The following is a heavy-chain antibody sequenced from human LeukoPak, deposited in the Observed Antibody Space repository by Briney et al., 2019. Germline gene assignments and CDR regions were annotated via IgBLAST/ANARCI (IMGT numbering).Heavy chain of an antibody. D-gene: IGHD5-24*01. Sequence: SETLSLTCTVSGGSISSSSYYWGWIRQPPGTGLEWIGSIYYSGSTYYNPSLKSRVTISVDTSKNQFSLKLSSVTAADTAVYYCARHQRASRWLQFEINWFDPWGQGTLVTVSS. J-gene: IGHJ5*02. V-gene: IGHV4-39*01. CDR2: IYYSGST. CDR3: ARHQRASRWLQFEINWFDP. CDR1: GGSISSSSYY.